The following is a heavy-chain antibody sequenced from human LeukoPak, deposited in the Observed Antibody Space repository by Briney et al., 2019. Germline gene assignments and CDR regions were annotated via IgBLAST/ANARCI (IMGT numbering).Heavy chain of an antibody. CDR1: GGSITSTNY. CDR3: ARGGWRYFLYYGMDV. J-gene: IGHJ6*02. Sequence: SGTLSLTCGVSGGSITSTNYWTWVRQPPGKGLEWIGEVNLQGSTNYNPSLMGRVAISVDMSENHISLQLTSVTAADTAVYYCARGGWRYFLYYGMDVWGQGTTVTVSS. CDR2: VNLQGST. D-gene: IGHD3-9*01. V-gene: IGHV4-4*02.